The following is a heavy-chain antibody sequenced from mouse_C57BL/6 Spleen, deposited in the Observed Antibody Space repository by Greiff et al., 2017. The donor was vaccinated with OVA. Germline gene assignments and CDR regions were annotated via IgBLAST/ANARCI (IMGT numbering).Heavy chain of an antibody. J-gene: IGHJ1*03. D-gene: IGHD2-4*01. V-gene: IGHV1-7*01. Sequence: QVQLKESGAELAKPGASVKLSCKASGYTFTSYWMHWVHQRPGQGLEWIGYINPSSGYTKYNQKFKDKATLTADKSSSTAYMQLSSLTYEDSAVYYCARDYDYWYFDVWGTGTTVTVSS. CDR3: ARDYDYWYFDV. CDR1: GYTFTSYW. CDR2: INPSSGYT.